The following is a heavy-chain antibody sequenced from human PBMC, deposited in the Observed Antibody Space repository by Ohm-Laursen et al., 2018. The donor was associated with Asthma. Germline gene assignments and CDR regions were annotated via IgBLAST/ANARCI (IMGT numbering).Heavy chain of an antibody. Sequence: SLRLSCAASGIALSNAWMSWVRQAPGKGLEWVSAIRGSGGSTYYADSVKGRFTISRDNSKNTLYLQMNSLRAEDTAVYYCAKDLFYGSGSYYDYWGQGTLVTVSS. V-gene: IGHV3-23*01. J-gene: IGHJ4*02. CDR3: AKDLFYGSGSYYDY. CDR2: IRGSGGST. CDR1: GIALSNAW. D-gene: IGHD3-10*01.